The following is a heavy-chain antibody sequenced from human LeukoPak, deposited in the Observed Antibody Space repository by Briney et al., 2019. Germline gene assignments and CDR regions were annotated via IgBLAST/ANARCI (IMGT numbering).Heavy chain of an antibody. D-gene: IGHD6-13*01. CDR2: ISAYNGNT. CDR3: ARVLYSSSYLDYYYYMDV. Sequence: ASVKVSCKASGYTFTSYGISWVRQAPGQGLEWMGWISAYNGNTNYAQKLQGRVTMTTDTSTSTAYMELRSLRSDDTAVYYCARVLYSSSYLDYYYYMDVWGKGTTVTVSS. V-gene: IGHV1-18*01. CDR1: GYTFTSYG. J-gene: IGHJ6*03.